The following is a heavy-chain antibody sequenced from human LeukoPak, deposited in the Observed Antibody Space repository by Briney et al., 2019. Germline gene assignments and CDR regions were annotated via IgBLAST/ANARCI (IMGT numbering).Heavy chain of an antibody. CDR1: GFTVSSNY. J-gene: IGHJ4*02. CDR2: ISGSGGST. Sequence: GGSLRLSCAASGFTVSSNYMSWVRQAPGKGLEWVSAISGSGGSTYYADSVKGRFTISRDNSKNTLYLQMNSLRAEDTAVYYCAGPLNYGGNVLDYWGQGTLVTVSS. V-gene: IGHV3-23*01. D-gene: IGHD4-23*01. CDR3: AGPLNYGGNVLDY.